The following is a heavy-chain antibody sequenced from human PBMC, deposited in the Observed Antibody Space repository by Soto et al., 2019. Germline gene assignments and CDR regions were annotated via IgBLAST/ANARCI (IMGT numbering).Heavy chain of an antibody. CDR3: AGGECELLRGAFDY. D-gene: IGHD1-26*01. J-gene: IGHJ4*02. CDR1: GGTFSSYA. V-gene: IGHV1-69*13. CDR2: IIPIFGTA. Sequence: SVKVSCKASGGTFSSYAISWVRQAPGQGLEWMGGIIPIFGTANYAQKFQGRVTITADESTSTAYMELSSLRSEDTAVYYCAGGECELLRGAFDYWGQGTLVTVSS.